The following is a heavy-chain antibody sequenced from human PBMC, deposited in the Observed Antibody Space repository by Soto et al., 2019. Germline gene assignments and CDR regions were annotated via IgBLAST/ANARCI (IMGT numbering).Heavy chain of an antibody. CDR1: GGTFSSYA. CDR3: ARAQATAAAADGDYYYYYGMDV. CDR2: IIPIFGTA. V-gene: IGHV1-69*06. D-gene: IGHD6-13*01. Sequence: SVKVSCKASGGTFSSYAISWVRQAPGQGLEWMGGIIPIFGTANYAQKFQGRVTITADKSTSTAYMELSSLRSEDTAVYYCARAQATAAAADGDYYYYYGMDVWGQGTTVTVSS. J-gene: IGHJ6*02.